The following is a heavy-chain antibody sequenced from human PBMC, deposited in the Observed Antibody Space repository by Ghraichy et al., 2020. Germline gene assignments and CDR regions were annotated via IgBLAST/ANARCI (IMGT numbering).Heavy chain of an antibody. V-gene: IGHV3-30*18. D-gene: IGHD2-2*01. Sequence: GGSLRLSCAASGFTFSSYGMHWVRQAPGKGLEWVAVISYDGSNKYYADSVKGRFTISRDNSKNTLYLQMNSLRAEDTAVYYCAKTRYCSSTSCYHYYYGIDGWGQGATGTVPS. CDR3: AKTRYCSSTSCYHYYYGIDG. J-gene: IGHJ6*02. CDR2: ISYDGSNK. CDR1: GFTFSSYG.